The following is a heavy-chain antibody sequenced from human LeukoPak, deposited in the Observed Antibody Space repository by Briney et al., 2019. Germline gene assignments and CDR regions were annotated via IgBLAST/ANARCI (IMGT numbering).Heavy chain of an antibody. Sequence: SETLSLTCAVYGGSFSGYYWSWIRQPPGKGLEWIGEINHSGSTNYNPSLKTRVTISVDTSKNKFSLKLSSVTAADTAVYYCANPTGDAGYWGQGTLVTVPS. CDR2: INHSGST. J-gene: IGHJ1*01. D-gene: IGHD7-27*01. V-gene: IGHV4-34*01. CDR3: ANPTGDAGY. CDR1: GGSFSGYY.